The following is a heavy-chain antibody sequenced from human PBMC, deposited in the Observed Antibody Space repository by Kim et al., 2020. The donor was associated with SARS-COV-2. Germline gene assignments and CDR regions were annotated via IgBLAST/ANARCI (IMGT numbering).Heavy chain of an antibody. V-gene: IGHV6-1*01. J-gene: IGHJ5*02. CDR2: WYN. D-gene: IGHD1-26*01. CDR3: ATGGAWFDP. Sequence: WYNEYAVSVKSRITINPDTSKNQFSLQLNSVTPEDTAVYYCATGGAWFDPWGQGTLVTVSS.